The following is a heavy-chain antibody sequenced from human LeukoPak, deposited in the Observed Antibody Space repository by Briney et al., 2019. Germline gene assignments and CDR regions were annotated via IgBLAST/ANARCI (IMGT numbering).Heavy chain of an antibody. CDR2: LDPEDGET. D-gene: IGHD2-8*01. V-gene: IGHV1-24*01. CDR3: ARGYCTNGVCYYMVDY. Sequence: ASVKVSCKVSGYTLTELSKHWVRQAPGKGLEWMGGLDPEDGETIYAQKFQGRVTMTEDTSTDTAYMELSSLRSEDTAVYYCARGYCTNGVCYYMVDYWGQGTLVTVSS. J-gene: IGHJ4*02. CDR1: GYTLTELS.